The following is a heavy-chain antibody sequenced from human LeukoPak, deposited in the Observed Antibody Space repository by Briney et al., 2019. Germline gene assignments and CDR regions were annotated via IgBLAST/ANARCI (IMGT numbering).Heavy chain of an antibody. CDR3: ARIDTYYYDSSGYYSAFDI. J-gene: IGHJ3*02. V-gene: IGHV3-20*04. Sequence: GGSLRLSCAASGFTFDNYGMSWVRQAPRKGLEWVSGIHWNGGSTGYADSVKGRFTISRDNAKNSLYLQMNSLRAEDTALYYCARIDTYYYDSSGYYSAFDIWGQGTIVTVSS. CDR2: IHWNGGST. CDR1: GFTFDNYG. D-gene: IGHD3-22*01.